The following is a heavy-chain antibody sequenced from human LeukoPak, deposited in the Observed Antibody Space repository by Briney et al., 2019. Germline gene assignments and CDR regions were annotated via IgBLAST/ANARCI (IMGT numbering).Heavy chain of an antibody. Sequence: ASVKVSCKASGYTFTSYGISWVRQAPGQGLEWMGWISAYNGNTNYAQKLQGRVTMTTDTSTCTAYMELRSLRSDDTAVYYCARDTNPYYYDSSGYYYWGQGTLVTVSS. CDR2: ISAYNGNT. CDR1: GYTFTSYG. CDR3: ARDTNPYYYDSSGYYY. D-gene: IGHD3-22*01. V-gene: IGHV1-18*01. J-gene: IGHJ4*02.